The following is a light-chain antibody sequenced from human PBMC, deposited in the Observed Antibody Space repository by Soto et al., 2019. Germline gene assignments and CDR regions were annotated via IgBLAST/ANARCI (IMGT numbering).Light chain of an antibody. Sequence: DIQMTQSPSTLSASVGDRVTITCRASQSISSWLAWYQQKPGKAPKILIYKASSLKSGAPSRFSGSASGTEFTLTISSLQPDDFATYFCLQYNSFPYTFGQGTKVDIK. V-gene: IGKV1-5*03. CDR3: LQYNSFPYT. CDR2: KAS. CDR1: QSISSW. J-gene: IGKJ2*01.